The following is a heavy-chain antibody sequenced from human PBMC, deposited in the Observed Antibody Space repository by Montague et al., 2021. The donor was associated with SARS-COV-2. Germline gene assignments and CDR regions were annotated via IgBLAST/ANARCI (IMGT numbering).Heavy chain of an antibody. CDR1: GDSVFSHSPA. D-gene: IGHD6-13*01. CDR2: PYYRNKWYN. V-gene: IGHV6-1*01. Sequence: CAISGDSVFSHSPAWKWNRQSPPRGLECLGRPYYRNKWYNDYALSVKSRITINPDTSKNQFSLKLSPVTAADTAVYYCARVGRQQLVRLSGMDVWGQGTTVTISS. CDR3: ARVGRQQLVRLSGMDV. J-gene: IGHJ6*02.